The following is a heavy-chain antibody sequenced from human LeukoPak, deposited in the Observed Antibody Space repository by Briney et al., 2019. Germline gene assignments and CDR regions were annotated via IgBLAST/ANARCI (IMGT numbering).Heavy chain of an antibody. V-gene: IGHV1-2*02. CDR1: VYSLHDYY. CDR2: INPNSEGT. CDR3: ARTDRLDGGPYLIGP. Sequence: ASVNVSCQTSVYSLHDYYMHWVRQAPGRGREWMGWINPNSEGTSSPQKFQGSVTMTRDTSITTVYMDVSWLTSDRTAIYYCARTDRLDGGPYLIGPWGQGTLVTVSS. D-gene: IGHD2-21*01. J-gene: IGHJ5*02.